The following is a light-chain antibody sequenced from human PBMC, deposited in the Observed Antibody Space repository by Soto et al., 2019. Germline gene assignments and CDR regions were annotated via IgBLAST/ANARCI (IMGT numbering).Light chain of an antibody. J-gene: IGLJ3*02. V-gene: IGLV6-57*03. CDR3: QSYDSSNLV. CDR2: EDN. CDR1: SGSIASNY. Sequence: NFMLTQPHSVSESPGKTVTISCTRSSGSIASNYVQWYQQRPGSAPTTVIYEDNQRPSGVPDRFSGSIDSSSNSASLTISGLKTEDEADYYCQSYDSSNLVFGGGTTLTVL.